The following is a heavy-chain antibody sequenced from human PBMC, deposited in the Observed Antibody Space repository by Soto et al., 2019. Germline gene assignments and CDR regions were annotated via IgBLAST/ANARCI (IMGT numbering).Heavy chain of an antibody. J-gene: IGHJ4*02. Sequence: QVQLQQWGAGLLKPSETLSLTCAVYGGSFSGYYWSWIRQPPGKGLEWIGEINHSGSTNYNPSLKSRVTISVDTSKNQCSLKLSSVTAADTAVYYCARGSTGYSSGRIDYWGQGTLVTVSS. V-gene: IGHV4-34*01. D-gene: IGHD6-19*01. CDR1: GGSFSGYY. CDR2: INHSGST. CDR3: ARGSTGYSSGRIDY.